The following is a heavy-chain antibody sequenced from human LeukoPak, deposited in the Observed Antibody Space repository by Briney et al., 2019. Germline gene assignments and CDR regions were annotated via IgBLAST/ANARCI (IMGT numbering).Heavy chain of an antibody. CDR1: GFTFSSYE. V-gene: IGHV3-48*03. CDR3: ARDGAYFPTRGFDY. J-gene: IGHJ4*02. CDR2: ISSSGSTI. Sequence: GGSLRLSCAASGFTFSSYEMNWVRQAPGKGLEWVSYISSSGSTIYYADSVKGRFTISRDNAKNSLYLQMNSLRAEDTAVYYCARDGAYFPTRGFDYWGQGTLVTVSS. D-gene: IGHD2-21*01.